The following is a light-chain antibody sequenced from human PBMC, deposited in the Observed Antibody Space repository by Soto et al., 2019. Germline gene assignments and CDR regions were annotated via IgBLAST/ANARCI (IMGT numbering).Light chain of an antibody. V-gene: IGKV3-11*01. CDR3: QQRSNWPLT. CDR1: QSVYTY. Sequence: EIVLTQSPGTLSLSPGERATLSCRASQSVYTYLAWYQQKPGQSPRLLIYDVSNRATGVQARFSGSGSGTDFTLTINSLEPEDFAVYYCQQRSNWPLTFGAGTKVEIK. CDR2: DVS. J-gene: IGKJ4*01.